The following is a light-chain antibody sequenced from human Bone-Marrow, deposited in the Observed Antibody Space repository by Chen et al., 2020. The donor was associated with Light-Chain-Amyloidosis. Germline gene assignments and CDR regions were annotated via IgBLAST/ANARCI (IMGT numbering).Light chain of an antibody. J-gene: IGKJ5*01. CDR3: QQFNSYLPT. Sequence: IHSTQSPISLSASVGDRVPITCRESQVISSALAWYQRKPGNAPKLLIYDASSLESGVPSRFSGSGSGTDFTLTISSLQPEDFATDYCQQFNSYLPTFGQGTRLEIK. CDR1: QVISSA. CDR2: DAS. V-gene: IGKV1-13*02.